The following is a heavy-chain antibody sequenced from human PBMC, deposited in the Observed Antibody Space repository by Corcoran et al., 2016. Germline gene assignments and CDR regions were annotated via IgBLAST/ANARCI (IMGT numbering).Heavy chain of an antibody. CDR3: ARDITARWLDY. Sequence: QVQLVESGGGVDQPGRSLRLSCAASGFTFRNHGMHWARQAPGKGLEWVAVIWYDGSNQYYADSVKGRFTISRDNSKNTLYLQMNSLRGDDTAVYYCARDITARWLDYWGQGTLVTVSS. CDR1: GFTFRNHG. J-gene: IGHJ4*02. CDR2: IWYDGSNQ. V-gene: IGHV3-33*01. D-gene: IGHD3-10*01.